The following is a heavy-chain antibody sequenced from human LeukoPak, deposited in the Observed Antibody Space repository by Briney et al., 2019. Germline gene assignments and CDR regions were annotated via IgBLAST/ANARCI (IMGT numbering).Heavy chain of an antibody. CDR2: ISGCYGST. V-gene: IGHV3-23*01. Sequence: GGSLRLSCAASGFTFSSYAMSWVRQAPGPGLELVSVISGCYGSTYYADSVLDRFTIFRDNSKNTLYLQMNSLMAEDTAVYYCAKVSGDYYDSSGYYLEAFDIWGQGTMVTVSS. CDR1: GFTFSSYA. J-gene: IGHJ3*02. D-gene: IGHD3-22*01. CDR3: AKVSGDYYDSSGYYLEAFDI.